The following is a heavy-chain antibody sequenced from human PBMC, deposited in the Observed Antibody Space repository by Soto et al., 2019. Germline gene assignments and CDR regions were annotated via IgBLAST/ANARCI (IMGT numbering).Heavy chain of an antibody. CDR2: IGTAGDT. V-gene: IGHV3-13*01. D-gene: IGHD2-21*01. J-gene: IGHJ6*02. CDR1: GFTSSSYD. Sequence: GGSLRLSCAASGFTSSSYDMHWVRQASGKGLEWVSAIGTAGDTYYPGSVKGRFTISRDDSKNTLYLQMNSLKTEDTAVYYCTTVDLDYYGMDVWGQGTTVTVSS. CDR3: TTVDLDYYGMDV.